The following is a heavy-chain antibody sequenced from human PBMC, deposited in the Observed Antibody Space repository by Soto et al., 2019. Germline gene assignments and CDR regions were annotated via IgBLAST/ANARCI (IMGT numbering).Heavy chain of an antibody. Sequence: ASVKVSCKASGYTFTSYYMHWVRQAPGQGLEWMGIINPSGGSTSYAQKFQGRVTMTRDTSTSTVYMELSSLRSEDTAVYYCARGDEYSYGYRPNWFDPWGQGTLVTVSS. V-gene: IGHV1-46*01. CDR1: GYTFTSYY. CDR3: ARGDEYSYGYRPNWFDP. J-gene: IGHJ5*02. D-gene: IGHD5-18*01. CDR2: INPSGGST.